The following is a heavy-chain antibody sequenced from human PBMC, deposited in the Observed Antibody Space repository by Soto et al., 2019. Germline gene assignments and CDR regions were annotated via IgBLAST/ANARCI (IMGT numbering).Heavy chain of an antibody. CDR1: GFTFGTYA. D-gene: IGHD4-17*01. CDR2: ISAGGGRT. CDR3: AKDANGDYVGGFEM. J-gene: IGHJ3*02. V-gene: IGHV3-23*01. Sequence: DVQLLESGGGLVQPGGSLRLSCATSGFTFGTYAMSWVRQAPGKGLELVSGISAGGGRTYHADSVKGRFTISRDNSKNTLSLEMNSLRVDDTAVYYCAKDANGDYVGGFEMGGQGTVVTVSS.